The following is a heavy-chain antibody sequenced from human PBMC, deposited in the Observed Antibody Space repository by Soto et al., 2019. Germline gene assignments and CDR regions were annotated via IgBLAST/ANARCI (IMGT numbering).Heavy chain of an antibody. D-gene: IGHD2-2*01. J-gene: IGHJ6*03. Sequence: EVQLLESGGGLVQPGGSLRLSCAASGFTFSSYAMSWVRQAPGKGLEWVSAISGSGGSTYYADSVKGRFTISRDNSKNTLYLQMNSLRAEDTAVYYCAKDPRYCSSTSCYAGYYYYMDVWGKGTTVTVSS. V-gene: IGHV3-23*01. CDR2: ISGSGGST. CDR3: AKDPRYCSSTSCYAGYYYYMDV. CDR1: GFTFSSYA.